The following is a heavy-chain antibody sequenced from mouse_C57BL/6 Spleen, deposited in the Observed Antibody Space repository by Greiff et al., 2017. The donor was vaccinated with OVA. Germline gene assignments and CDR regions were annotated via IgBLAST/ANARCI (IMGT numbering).Heavy chain of an antibody. V-gene: IGHV1-55*01. J-gene: IGHJ2*01. Sequence: VKLVESGAELVKPGASVKMSCKASGYTFTSYWITWVKQRPGQGLEWIGDIYPGSGSTNYNEKFKSKATLTVDTSSSTAYMQLSSLTSEDSAVYYCARGLRRYFDYWGQGTTLTVSS. D-gene: IGHD2-2*01. CDR2: IYPGSGST. CDR3: ARGLRRYFDY. CDR1: GYTFTSYW.